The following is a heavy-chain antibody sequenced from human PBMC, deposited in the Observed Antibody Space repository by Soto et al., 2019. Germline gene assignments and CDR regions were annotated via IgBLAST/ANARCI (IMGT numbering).Heavy chain of an antibody. CDR2: IYYSGST. CDR1: GGSISSYY. Sequence: PSETLSLTCTVSGGSISSYYWSWIRQPPGKGLEWIGYIYYSGSTYYNPSLKSRVTISVDTSKNQFSLKLSSVTAADTAVYYCARRSVYFDSGNAFDYWGQGTLVTISS. D-gene: IGHD3-9*01. V-gene: IGHV4-59*06. J-gene: IGHJ4*02. CDR3: ARRSVYFDSGNAFDY.